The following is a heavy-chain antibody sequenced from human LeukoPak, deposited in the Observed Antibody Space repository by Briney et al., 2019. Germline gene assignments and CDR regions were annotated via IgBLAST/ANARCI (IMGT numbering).Heavy chain of an antibody. V-gene: IGHV1-18*01. D-gene: IGHD2-2*01. CDR3: ARGGGDCSSTSCYLYHFDY. CDR2: ISAYNGNT. Sequence: ASVKVSCKASGYTFTSYGISWVRQAPGQGLEWMGWISAYNGNTNYAQKLQGRVTMTTDTSTSTAYMELRSLRSDDTAVYYCARGGGDCSSTSCYLYHFDYWGQGTLVAVSS. CDR1: GYTFTSYG. J-gene: IGHJ4*02.